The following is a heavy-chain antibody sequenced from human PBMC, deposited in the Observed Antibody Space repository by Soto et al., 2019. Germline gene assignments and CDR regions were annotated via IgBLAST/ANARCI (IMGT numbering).Heavy chain of an antibody. CDR1: GYTFTSYD. J-gene: IGHJ6*03. Sequence: ASVKVSCKASGYTFTSYDINWVRQATGQGLEWMGWMNPNSGNTGYAQKFQGRVTMTRNTSISTAYMELSSLRSEDTAVYYCARGSGLWFGELLYMDVWGKGTTVTVSS. D-gene: IGHD3-10*01. CDR3: ARGSGLWFGELLYMDV. CDR2: MNPNSGNT. V-gene: IGHV1-8*01.